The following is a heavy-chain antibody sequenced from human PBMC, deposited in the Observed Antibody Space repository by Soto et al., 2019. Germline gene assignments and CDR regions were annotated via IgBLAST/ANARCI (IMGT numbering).Heavy chain of an antibody. CDR3: ARVGVEYSSSSGGYYYYYYGMDV. V-gene: IGHV5-51*01. Sequence: GESLKISCKGSGYSFTSYWIGWVRQMPGKGLEWMGIIYPGDSDTRYSPSFQGQVTISADKSISTAYLQWSSLKASDTAMYYCARVGVEYSSSSGGYYYYYYGMDVWGQGTTVTVSS. D-gene: IGHD6-6*01. CDR1: GYSFTSYW. J-gene: IGHJ6*02. CDR2: IYPGDSDT.